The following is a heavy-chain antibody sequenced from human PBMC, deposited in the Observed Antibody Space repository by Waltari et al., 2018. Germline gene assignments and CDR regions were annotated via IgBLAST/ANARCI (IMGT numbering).Heavy chain of an antibody. Sequence: EVQLVESGGGLVQPGGSLRLSCAASGFTFSSYLMSWVRQAPGKGLEWVANIKQDGSEKYYVDSVKGRFTISRDNAKNSLYLQMNSLRAEDTAVYYCARDLGYYDSRAWFDPWGQGTLVTVSS. CDR2: IKQDGSEK. D-gene: IGHD3-22*01. CDR3: ARDLGYYDSRAWFDP. CDR1: GFTFSSYL. V-gene: IGHV3-7*01. J-gene: IGHJ5*02.